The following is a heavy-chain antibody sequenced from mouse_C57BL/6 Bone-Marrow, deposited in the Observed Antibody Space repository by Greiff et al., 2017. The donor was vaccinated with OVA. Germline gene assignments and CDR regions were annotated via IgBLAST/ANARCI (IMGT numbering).Heavy chain of an antibody. CDR2: LSPRSGNT. D-gene: IGHD2-3*01. J-gene: IGHJ2*01. CDR1: GYTFTSYG. V-gene: IGHV1-81*01. CDR3: ARGRGWFLRDY. Sequence: QVQLQQSGAELARPGASVKLSCTASGYTFTSYGISWVKQRTGQGLEWIGELSPRSGNTYSNAKFKGTATLTADKSSSTAYMELRSLTSEDAAVYFCARGRGWFLRDYWGQGTTLTVSS.